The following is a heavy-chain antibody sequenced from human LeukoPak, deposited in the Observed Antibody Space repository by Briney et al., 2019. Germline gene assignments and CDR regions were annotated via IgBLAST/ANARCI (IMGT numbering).Heavy chain of an antibody. D-gene: IGHD6-13*01. CDR1: GYTLTELS. CDR2: SDPEDGET. J-gene: IGHJ4*02. Sequence: GASVKVSCKVSGYTLTELSMHWVRQAPGKGLEWMGGSDPEDGETIYAQKFQGRVTMTEDTSTDTAYMELSGLRSEDTAVYYCATDLAIAAAGTGTTRDYWGQGTLVTVSS. V-gene: IGHV1-24*01. CDR3: ATDLAIAAAGTGTTRDY.